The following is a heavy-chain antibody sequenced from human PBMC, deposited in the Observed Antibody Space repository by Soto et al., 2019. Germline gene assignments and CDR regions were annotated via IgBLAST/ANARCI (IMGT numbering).Heavy chain of an antibody. CDR2: IFLNDEK. CDR3: ARWPNVEMATMGVRGIDY. CDR1: GFSISNARMG. V-gene: IGHV2-26*01. Sequence: QVTLKESGPVLVKPTEPLTLTCTVSGFSISNARMGVSWIRQPPGQALEWLAHIFLNDEKSYSTSLKSRLTISKDTAKSQVVLTMTNMDPVDTATYYCARWPNVEMATMGVRGIDYWGQGTLVTVSS. J-gene: IGHJ4*02. D-gene: IGHD3-10*01.